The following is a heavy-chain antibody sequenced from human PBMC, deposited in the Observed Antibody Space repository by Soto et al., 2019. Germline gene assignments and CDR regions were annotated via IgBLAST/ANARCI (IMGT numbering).Heavy chain of an antibody. D-gene: IGHD1-26*01. Sequence: QLQLQESGPGLVKPSETLSLTCTVSGGSISSSSYYWGWIRQPPGKGLEWIGTIYYRGTTYYNPSLKSRVTISVDTSKNQFSLKLNSVTATDTAVYYCARLYSGSYADYWGQGTLVTVSS. CDR2: IYYRGTT. V-gene: IGHV4-39*01. CDR1: GGSISSSSYY. J-gene: IGHJ4*02. CDR3: ARLYSGSYADY.